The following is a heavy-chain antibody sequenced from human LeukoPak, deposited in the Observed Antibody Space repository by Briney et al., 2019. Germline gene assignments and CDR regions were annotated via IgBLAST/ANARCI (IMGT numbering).Heavy chain of an antibody. CDR2: IYHSGGT. Sequence: SETLSLTCTDPGYSISSGYYWGWIGQPPGKGLEGIGSIYHSGGTYYNPSLKSRVIMSVDTSKNQFSLKLSSVSDADTAFYYCARPNMFGGVIAIDYWGQGTLVTVSS. D-gene: IGHD3-16*02. CDR3: ARPNMFGGVIAIDY. V-gene: IGHV4-38-2*02. J-gene: IGHJ4*02. CDR1: GYSISSGYY.